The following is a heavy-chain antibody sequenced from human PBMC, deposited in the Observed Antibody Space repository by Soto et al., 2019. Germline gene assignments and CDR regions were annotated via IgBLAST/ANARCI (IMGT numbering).Heavy chain of an antibody. J-gene: IGHJ6*02. CDR3: ARGREQVYSTPLYYYYYGMDV. D-gene: IGHD2-8*01. Sequence: QVQLVQSGAEVKKPGSSVKVSCKASGGTFSSYAISWVRQAPGQGLEWMGGIIPIFGTANYAQKFQGRVKITADESTSTAYMELSSLRSEDTAVYYCARGREQVYSTPLYYYYYGMDVWGQGTTVTVSS. V-gene: IGHV1-69*01. CDR2: IIPIFGTA. CDR1: GGTFSSYA.